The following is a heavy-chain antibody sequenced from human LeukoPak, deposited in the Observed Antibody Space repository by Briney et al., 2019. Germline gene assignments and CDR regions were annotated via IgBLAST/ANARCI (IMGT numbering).Heavy chain of an antibody. CDR1: GFTFSNYD. CDR2: ISGTGDST. V-gene: IGHV3-23*01. J-gene: IGHJ4*02. CDR3: AKRGLPDY. D-gene: IGHD3-10*01. Sequence: GGTLRLSCAASGFTFSNYDMSWVRQAPGKGLEWVSAISGTGDSTYYADSVTGRFSISRDNSKNTLYVQMNSLRAEDTAVYYCAKRGLPDYWGQGTLVTVSS.